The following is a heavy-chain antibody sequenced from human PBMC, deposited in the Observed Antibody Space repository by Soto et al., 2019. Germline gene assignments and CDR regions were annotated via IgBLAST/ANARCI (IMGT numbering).Heavy chain of an antibody. CDR1: GFSFGSYA. V-gene: IGHV3-23*01. CDR2: ISGSDGKT. J-gene: IGHJ1*01. CDR3: ARWSYIHY. Sequence: WRSLRLSCAASGFSFGSYALSWFRQAPGKGLEWVSTISGSDGKTFYADSVKGRFSIYRDTSQSTLYLQMNSLRADDTAMYYYARWSYIHYSGKGTRVT. D-gene: IGHD3-10*01.